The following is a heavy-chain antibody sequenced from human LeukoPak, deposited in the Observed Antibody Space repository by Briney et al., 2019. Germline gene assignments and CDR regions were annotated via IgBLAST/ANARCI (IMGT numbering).Heavy chain of an antibody. J-gene: IGHJ4*02. Sequence: LETLSLTCAVYGGSFSGYYWSWIRQPPGKGLEWIGEINHSGSTNYNPSLKSRVTISVDTSKNQFSLKLSSVTAADTAVYYCARGLRYTTSYWGQGTLVTVSS. CDR2: INHSGST. CDR1: GGSFSGYY. D-gene: IGHD3-9*01. V-gene: IGHV4-34*01. CDR3: ARGLRYTTSY.